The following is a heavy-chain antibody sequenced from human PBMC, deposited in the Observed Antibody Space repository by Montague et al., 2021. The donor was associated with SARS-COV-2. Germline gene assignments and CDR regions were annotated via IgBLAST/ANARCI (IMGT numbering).Heavy chain of an antibody. CDR2: IYYSGSI. J-gene: IGHJ4*02. V-gene: IGHV4-59*01. CDR3: ARGFDY. CDR1: GGSISSYY. Sequence: SETLSLTCTVSGGSISSYYWSWIRQPPGKGLEWIGYIYYSGSINYNPSLKSRVTISVDTSKNQFSLKLSSVTAADTAVYYCARGFDYWGQGTLVTVSS.